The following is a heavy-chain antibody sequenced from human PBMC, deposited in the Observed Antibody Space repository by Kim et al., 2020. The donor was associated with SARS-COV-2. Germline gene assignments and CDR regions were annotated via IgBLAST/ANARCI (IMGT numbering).Heavy chain of an antibody. Sequence: GGSLRLSCAASGFTFSGSAMHWVRQASGKGLEWVGRIRSKANSYATAYAASVKGRFTISRDDSKNTAYLQMNSLKTEDTAVYYCTAVGMSADFDYWGQGTLVTVSS. CDR2: IRSKANSYAT. V-gene: IGHV3-73*01. CDR1: GFTFSGSA. CDR3: TAVGMSADFDY. J-gene: IGHJ4*02.